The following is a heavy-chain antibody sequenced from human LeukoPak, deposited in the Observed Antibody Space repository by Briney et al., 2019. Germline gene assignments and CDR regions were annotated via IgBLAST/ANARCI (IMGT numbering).Heavy chain of an antibody. CDR2: IYDSGST. Sequence: PSETLSLTCTVSDGSISSYYWSWVRQPPRKGLEWIGHIYDSGSTNYNPSLKSRVTISVDTSKNQFSLKLSSVTAADTAVYYCAREFSWSGFFDYWGQGTLDTVSS. CDR3: AREFSWSGFFDY. D-gene: IGHD3-3*01. J-gene: IGHJ4*02. CDR1: DGSISSYY. V-gene: IGHV4-59*01.